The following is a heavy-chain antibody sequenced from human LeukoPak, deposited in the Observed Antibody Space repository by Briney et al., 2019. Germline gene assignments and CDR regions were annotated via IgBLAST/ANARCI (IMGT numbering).Heavy chain of an antibody. CDR1: GGTFSSYA. J-gene: IGHJ5*02. Sequence: SVKVSCKASGGTFSSYAISWVRQAPGQGLEWMGGIIPIFGTANYAQKFQGRVTITADKSTSTAYMELSSLRSEDTAVYYCARLGEDGYNYEGWFDPWGQGTLVAVSS. V-gene: IGHV1-69*06. CDR2: IIPIFGTA. CDR3: ARLGEDGYNYEGWFDP. D-gene: IGHD5-24*01.